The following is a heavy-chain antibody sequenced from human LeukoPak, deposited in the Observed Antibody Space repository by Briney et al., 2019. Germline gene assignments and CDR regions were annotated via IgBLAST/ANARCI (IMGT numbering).Heavy chain of an antibody. D-gene: IGHD6-13*01. Sequence: PSETLSLTCSVSGYSISSGHYWGWIRQPPGKGLECVGSIYHSGSTYYNPSLKSRVSLSMDTSKNQFSLKLNSVTAADTAVYYCVRVFHRGSRSSWYDMLPEYFQDWGQGTLVTVSS. CDR3: VRVFHRGSRSSWYDMLPEYFQD. J-gene: IGHJ1*01. V-gene: IGHV4-38-2*02. CDR1: GYSISSGHY. CDR2: IYHSGST.